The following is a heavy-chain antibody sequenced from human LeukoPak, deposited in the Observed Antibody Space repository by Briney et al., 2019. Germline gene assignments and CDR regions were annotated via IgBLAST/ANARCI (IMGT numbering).Heavy chain of an antibody. CDR3: ARGRWLQHPGYFDY. J-gene: IGHJ4*02. Sequence: SVKVSCKASGGTFSSYAISWVRQAPGQGLEWMGGIIPIFGTANYAQKFQGRVTITTDESTSTAYMELSSLRSEDTAVYYCARGRWLQHPGYFDYWGQGTLVTVSS. V-gene: IGHV1-69*05. D-gene: IGHD5-24*01. CDR1: GGTFSSYA. CDR2: IIPIFGTA.